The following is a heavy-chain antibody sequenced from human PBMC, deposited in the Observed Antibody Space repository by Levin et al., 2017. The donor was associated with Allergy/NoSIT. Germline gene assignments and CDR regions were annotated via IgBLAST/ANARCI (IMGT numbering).Heavy chain of an antibody. J-gene: IGHJ4*02. D-gene: IGHD1-26*01. CDR2: IWYDGSNK. Sequence: GASVKVSCAASGFTFSSYGMHWVRQAPGKGLEWVAVIWYDGSNKYYADSVKGRFTISRDNSKNTLYLQMNSLRAEDTAVYYCARGREWELAGEYYFDYWGQGTLVTVSS. V-gene: IGHV3-33*01. CDR1: GFTFSSYG. CDR3: ARGREWELAGEYYFDY.